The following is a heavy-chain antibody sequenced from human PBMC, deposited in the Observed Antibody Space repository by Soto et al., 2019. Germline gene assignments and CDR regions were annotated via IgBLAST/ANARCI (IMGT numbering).Heavy chain of an antibody. Sequence: EVQLVESGGGLIQPGGSLRLSCAASGFIVSSNSMSWVRQAPGKGLEWVSVIYTGGTTYYADSVKGRFTISRDNSNNTLYLQINSLRAEDTAVYYCARCNYYYYGIDVWGQGTTVTVSS. V-gene: IGHV3-53*01. CDR2: IYTGGTT. CDR3: ARCNYYYYGIDV. CDR1: GFIVSSNS. J-gene: IGHJ6*02.